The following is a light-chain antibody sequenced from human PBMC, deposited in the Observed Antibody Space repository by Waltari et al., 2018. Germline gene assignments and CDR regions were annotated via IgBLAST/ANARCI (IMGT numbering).Light chain of an antibody. CDR2: EAS. Sequence: DIQMTQSPSTLSASVGDRVTITCRASQSIGYWLAWYQQKAGKAPKLLIPEASNLESGVPPRFSGSGAGTEFTLTISSLQPDDFATYYCQHYNRFSQTFGQGTKVAI. CDR1: QSIGYW. J-gene: IGKJ1*01. V-gene: IGKV1-5*03. CDR3: QHYNRFSQT.